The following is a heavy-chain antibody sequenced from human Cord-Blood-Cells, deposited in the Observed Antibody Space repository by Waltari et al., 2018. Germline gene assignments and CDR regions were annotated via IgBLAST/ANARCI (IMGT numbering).Heavy chain of an antibody. V-gene: IGHV1-2*02. Sequence: QVQLVQSGAEVKKPGASVKVSCKASGYTFTGYYMHWVRQAPGQGLEWMGWINPNSGGTNDAQKFQGRVTMTRDTSISTAYMELSRLRSDDTAVYYCARPNSSGYYDAFDIWGQGTMVTVSS. CDR1: GYTFTGYY. D-gene: IGHD3-22*01. CDR2: INPNSGGT. CDR3: ARPNSSGYYDAFDI. J-gene: IGHJ3*02.